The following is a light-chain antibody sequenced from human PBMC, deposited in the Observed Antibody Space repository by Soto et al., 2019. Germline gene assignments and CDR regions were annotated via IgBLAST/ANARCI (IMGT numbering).Light chain of an antibody. Sequence: TITCRASQVISISLAWYQVKPGKAPKLLIYAASTLESGVPSRFSATVSGTEFSLTITSLQPEDFATYYCQQLFDSPITFGQGTRLEIK. CDR2: AAS. CDR1: QVISIS. J-gene: IGKJ5*01. V-gene: IGKV1-9*01. CDR3: QQLFDSPIT.